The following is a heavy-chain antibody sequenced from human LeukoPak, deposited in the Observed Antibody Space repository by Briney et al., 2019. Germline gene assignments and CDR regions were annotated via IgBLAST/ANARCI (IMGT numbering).Heavy chain of an antibody. V-gene: IGHV1-46*01. D-gene: IGHD3-3*01. Sequence: ASVKVSCKASGYTFTSYYMHWVRQAPGQGLEWMGIINPSGGSTSYAQKFQGRVTMTRDMSTSTVYMELSSLRSEDTAVYYCARDIGRDPSYYDFWSGYPNYFDYWGQGTLVTVSS. CDR1: GYTFTSYY. J-gene: IGHJ4*02. CDR3: ARDIGRDPSYYDFWSGYPNYFDY. CDR2: INPSGGST.